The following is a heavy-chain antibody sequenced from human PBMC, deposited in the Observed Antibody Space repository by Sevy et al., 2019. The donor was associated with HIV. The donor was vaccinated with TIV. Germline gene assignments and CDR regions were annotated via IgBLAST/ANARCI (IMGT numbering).Heavy chain of an antibody. CDR1: GGTFSSYA. CDR2: IIPIFGTA. J-gene: IGHJ6*02. Sequence: ASVKVSCKASGGTFSSYAISWVRQAPGQGLEWMGGIIPIFGTANYAQKFQGRVTITADESTSTAYMELSSLRSEDTAVYYCARVAVGGSHTDYYDSSGYYPRRYYYYGMDVWGQGTTVTVSS. CDR3: ARVAVGGSHTDYYDSSGYYPRRYYYYGMDV. D-gene: IGHD3-22*01. V-gene: IGHV1-69*13.